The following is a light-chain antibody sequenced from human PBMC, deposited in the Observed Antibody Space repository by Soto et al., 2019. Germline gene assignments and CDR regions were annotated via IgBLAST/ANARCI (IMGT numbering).Light chain of an antibody. J-gene: IGKJ1*01. CDR1: QSVSSS. CDR2: DTS. Sequence: EIVVTQSPATLSVSPGERVTLSCRASQSVSSSLAWYQQRPGQAPRLLIYDTSTRAPGIAARFSGSGSGTEFTLTISSPQSEDVAVYYCQQYVHWPPGTFGQGTKVDIX. V-gene: IGKV3-15*01. CDR3: QQYVHWPPGT.